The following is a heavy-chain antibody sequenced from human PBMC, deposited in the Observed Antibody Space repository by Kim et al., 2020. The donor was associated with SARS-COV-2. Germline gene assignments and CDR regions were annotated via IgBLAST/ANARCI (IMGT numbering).Heavy chain of an antibody. J-gene: IGHJ4*02. V-gene: IGHV4-28*01. CDR3: ARTDPDAGGFFDY. D-gene: IGHD3-16*01. Sequence: NPSLKSRVTMSVDTSKNQFSLKLSSVTAVDTAVYYCARTDPDAGGFFDYWGQGTLVTVSS.